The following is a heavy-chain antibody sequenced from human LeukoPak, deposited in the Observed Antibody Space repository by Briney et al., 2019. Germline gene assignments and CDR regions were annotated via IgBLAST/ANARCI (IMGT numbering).Heavy chain of an antibody. CDR3: ARXXGYASXIXY. V-gene: IGHV4-59*01. Sequence: SETLSLTCTLSGGSISTYYWSWIRQPPGKGLEWIGYIYHSGSTNYNPSLKSRVTISVDTSKNQFSLKLSSVTAADTAVYYCARXXGYASXIXYWGQGXLVTV. CDR2: IYHSGST. D-gene: IGHD5-12*01. CDR1: GGSISTYY. J-gene: IGHJ4*02.